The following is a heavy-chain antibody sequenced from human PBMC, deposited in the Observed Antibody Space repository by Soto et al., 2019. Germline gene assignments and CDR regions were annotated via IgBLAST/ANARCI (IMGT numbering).Heavy chain of an antibody. CDR3: ARELYSNYGGDYYYYMDV. D-gene: IGHD4-4*01. J-gene: IGHJ6*03. Sequence: SETLSLTCAVYGGSFSGYYWSWIRQPPGKGLEWIGEINHSGSTNYNPSLQSRVTISVDTSKNQFSLKLSSVTAADTAVYYCARELYSNYGGDYYYYMDVWGKGTTVTVSS. V-gene: IGHV4-34*01. CDR2: INHSGST. CDR1: GGSFSGYY.